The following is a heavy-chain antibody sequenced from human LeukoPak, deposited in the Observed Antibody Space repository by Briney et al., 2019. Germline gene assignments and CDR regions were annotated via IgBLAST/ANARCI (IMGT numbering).Heavy chain of an antibody. CDR2: MNPNSGNT. Sequence: ASVKVSCKASGYTFTSYDINWVRQATGQGLEWMGWMNPNSGNTGYAQKFQGRVTMTRDASISTAYMELSRLRSDDTAVYYCARDLRTIFGVVSDYWGQGTLVTVSS. V-gene: IGHV1-8*01. J-gene: IGHJ4*02. CDR3: ARDLRTIFGVVSDY. CDR1: GYTFTSYD. D-gene: IGHD3-3*01.